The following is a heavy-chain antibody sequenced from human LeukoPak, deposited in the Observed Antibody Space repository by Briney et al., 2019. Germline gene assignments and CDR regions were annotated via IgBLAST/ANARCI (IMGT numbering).Heavy chain of an antibody. CDR1: GDTFSSYA. Sequence: SVKVSCKASGDTFSSYAISWVRQAPGQGLEWMGRIIPILGIANYAQKFQGRVTITADKSTSTAYMELSSLRSEDTAVYYCARVGGIAAVQAYFDYWGQGTLVTVSS. D-gene: IGHD6-13*01. CDR3: ARVGGIAAVQAYFDY. CDR2: IIPILGIA. V-gene: IGHV1-69*04. J-gene: IGHJ4*02.